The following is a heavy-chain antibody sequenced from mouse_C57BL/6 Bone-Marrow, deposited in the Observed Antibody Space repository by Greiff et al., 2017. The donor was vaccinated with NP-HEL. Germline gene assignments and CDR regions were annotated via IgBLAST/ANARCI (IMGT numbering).Heavy chain of an antibody. D-gene: IGHD2-1*01. V-gene: IGHV1-74*01. CDR3: AIPLIYYGNEGYAMDY. CDR1: GYTFTSYW. Sequence: VQLQQPGAELVKPGASVKVSCKASGYTFTSYWMHWVKQRPGQGLEWIGRIHPSDSDTNYNQKFKGKATLTVDKSSSTAYMQLSSLTSEDSAVYYCAIPLIYYGNEGYAMDYWGQGTSVTVSS. J-gene: IGHJ4*01. CDR2: IHPSDSDT.